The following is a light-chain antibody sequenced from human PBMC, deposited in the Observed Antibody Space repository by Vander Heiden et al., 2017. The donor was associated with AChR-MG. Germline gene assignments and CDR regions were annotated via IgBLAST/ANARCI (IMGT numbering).Light chain of an antibody. V-gene: IGLV3-19*01. CDR3: GSRDRSGSQML. J-gene: IGLJ2*01. Sequence: SSELTQDPDVSVALGQTVTITCQGDSVRSYHTNWYQQKPGQAPIVVIYGKNNRPSGIPDRFSGSRSGTRSSLTITGARAEDEADYYCGSRDRSGSQMLFGGGTKLTVL. CDR2: GKN. CDR1: SVRSYH.